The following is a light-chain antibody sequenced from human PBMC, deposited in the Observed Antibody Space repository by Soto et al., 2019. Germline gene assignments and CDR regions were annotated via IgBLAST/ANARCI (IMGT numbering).Light chain of an antibody. J-gene: IGKJ4*01. V-gene: IGKV4-1*01. Sequence: DIVMTQSPDSLAVSLGERATINCKSSQSVLYSSDNKNYLAWFQQKPGQPPKLLIYWASSRESGVPDRFSGSGSGTDFTLTISSLQAEDVAVYYCQQYCSTPLTFGGGTNVEIK. CDR2: WAS. CDR3: QQYCSTPLT. CDR1: QSVLYSSDNKNY.